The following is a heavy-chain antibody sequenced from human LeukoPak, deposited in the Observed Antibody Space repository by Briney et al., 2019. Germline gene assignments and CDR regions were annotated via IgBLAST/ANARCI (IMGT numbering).Heavy chain of an antibody. CDR3: AKDASPYSNYAVRWFDS. V-gene: IGHV3-23*01. D-gene: IGHD4/OR15-4a*01. CDR2: ISGDAITT. CDR1: GFSFRTYI. Sequence: GGSLRLSCTASGFSFRTYIMAWVRQVPGKGLEWISAISGDAITTYYAVPVKGRFTISRDNFRNTPSLQMDSLRADDSAVYYCAKDASPYSNYAVRWFDSWGQGTLVTVSS. J-gene: IGHJ5*01.